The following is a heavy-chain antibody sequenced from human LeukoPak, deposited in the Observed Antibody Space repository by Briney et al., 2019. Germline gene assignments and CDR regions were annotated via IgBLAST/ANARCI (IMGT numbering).Heavy chain of an antibody. CDR3: ARDQWLDY. V-gene: IGHV3-48*01. Sequence: GGSLRLSCAASGFTFSGYIMNWVRQAPGKGLEWVSFIGTSGNTIYYADSVKGRFTVSRDNAKNALYLQMNSLTAGDTAVYYCARDQWLDYWGQGTLVTVSS. CDR1: GFTFSGYI. CDR2: IGTSGNTI. D-gene: IGHD5-24*01. J-gene: IGHJ4*02.